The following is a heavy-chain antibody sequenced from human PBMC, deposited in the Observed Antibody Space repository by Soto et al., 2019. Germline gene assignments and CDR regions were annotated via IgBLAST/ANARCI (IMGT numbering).Heavy chain of an antibody. CDR3: ARARVEVPAAMLLYNWFDP. CDR1: GGSISSGDYY. D-gene: IGHD2-2*01. CDR2: IYYSGST. J-gene: IGHJ5*02. Sequence: KTSETLSLTCTVSGGSISSGDYYWSWIRQPPGKGLEWIGYIYYSGSTYYNPSLKSRVTISVDTSKNQFSLKLSSVTAADTAVYYCARARVEVPAAMLLYNWFDPWGQGTLVTVS. V-gene: IGHV4-30-4*01.